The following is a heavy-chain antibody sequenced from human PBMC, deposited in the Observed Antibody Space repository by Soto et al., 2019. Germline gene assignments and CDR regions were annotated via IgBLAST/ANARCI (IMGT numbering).Heavy chain of an antibody. Sequence: QVQLVQSGAEVKKPGASVKVSCKASGYTFTSYDINWVRQAPGQGLEWMGWMNPNSGNTGYAQKFQGRVTMTRNTSISTAYMELSSLRFDDTAEYYCARAREWWLRESWFDPGGQGTLVTVSS. CDR3: ARAREWWLRESWFDP. CDR1: GYTFTSYD. CDR2: MNPNSGNT. J-gene: IGHJ5*02. V-gene: IGHV1-8*01. D-gene: IGHD5-12*01.